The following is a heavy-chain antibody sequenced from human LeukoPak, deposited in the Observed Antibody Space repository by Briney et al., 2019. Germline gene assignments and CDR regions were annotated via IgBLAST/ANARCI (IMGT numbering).Heavy chain of an antibody. CDR3: ARITFVVEGYGMDV. CDR1: GGSISSGVYY. J-gene: IGHJ6*02. V-gene: IGHV4-30-2*01. CDR2: IYHSGNT. D-gene: IGHD2-21*01. Sequence: ASETLSLTCTVSGGSISSGVYYWSWIRQPPGKGLEWIGYIYHSGNTYYNPSLKSRVTISVDRPKNQLSLSLSSVTAADTAVYYCARITFVVEGYGMDVWGQGTTVTVSS.